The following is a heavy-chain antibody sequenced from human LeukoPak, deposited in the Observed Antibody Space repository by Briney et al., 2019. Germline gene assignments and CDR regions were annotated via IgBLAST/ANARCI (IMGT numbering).Heavy chain of an antibody. J-gene: IGHJ4*02. CDR3: TRDYYDSSGYYTIAN. CDR1: GFTFGDYA. V-gene: IGHV3-49*04. CDR2: IRSKTYGGTT. D-gene: IGHD3-22*01. Sequence: GGSLRLSCTASGFTFGDYAMSWVRQAPGKGLEWVGFIRSKTYGGTTEYAASVKDRFTISRDDSKSIAYMQMSSLKTGDTAVYYCTRDYYDSSGYYTIANWGQGTLVTVSS.